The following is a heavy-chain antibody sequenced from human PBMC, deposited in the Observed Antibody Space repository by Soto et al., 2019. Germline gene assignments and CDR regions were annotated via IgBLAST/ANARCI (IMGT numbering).Heavy chain of an antibody. Sequence: SETLSLTCTVSGGSISSSSYYWGWIRQPPGKGLEWIGSIYYSGSTYYNQSLKSRVTISVDTSKNQFSLKLSSVTAADTAVYYCASAYDILTGYYKVSNWFDPWGQGTLVTVSS. CDR1: GGSISSSSYY. V-gene: IGHV4-39*01. CDR2: IYYSGST. CDR3: ASAYDILTGYYKVSNWFDP. J-gene: IGHJ5*02. D-gene: IGHD3-9*01.